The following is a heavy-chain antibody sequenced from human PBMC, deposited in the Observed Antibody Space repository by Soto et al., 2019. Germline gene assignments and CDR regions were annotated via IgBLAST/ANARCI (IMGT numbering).Heavy chain of an antibody. CDR3: AKNSGWFNT. Sequence: GGSLRLSCAASGFTFRSYSMSWVRQAPGKGLEWVSSVSGTKTYYADSVKGRFTISRDNSKNTLYLQMNSLRADDTALYYCAKNSGWFNTWGQGALVTVSS. D-gene: IGHD3-10*01. CDR2: SVSGTKT. V-gene: IGHV3-23*01. CDR1: GFTFRSYS. J-gene: IGHJ5*02.